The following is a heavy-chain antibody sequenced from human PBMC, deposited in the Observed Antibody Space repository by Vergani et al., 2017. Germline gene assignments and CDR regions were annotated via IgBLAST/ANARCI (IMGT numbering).Heavy chain of an antibody. V-gene: IGHV3-21*01. CDR1: GFTFSSYS. CDR3: ARGYPSSGVFDI. D-gene: IGHD1-26*01. Sequence: EVQLVESGGGLVKPGGSLRLSCAASGFTFSSYSMNWVRQAPGKGLEWVSSISSSSSYIYYADSVKGRFTISRDNAKNSLYLQMNSLRAEDTAVYYCARGYPSSGVFDIWGQGTMVTVSS. CDR2: ISSSSSYI. J-gene: IGHJ3*02.